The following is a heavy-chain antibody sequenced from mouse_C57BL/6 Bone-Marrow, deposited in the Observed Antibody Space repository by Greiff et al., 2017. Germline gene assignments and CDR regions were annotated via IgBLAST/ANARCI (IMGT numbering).Heavy chain of an antibody. Sequence: QVQLQQPGAELVKPGASVKMSCKASGYTFTSYWITWVKQRPGPGLEWIGDIYPGSGSTNYNEKFKSKATLTVDTSSSTAYMQLSSLTTEDAAVYYCARYYGSRGYAMDYWGQGTSVTVSS. CDR2: IYPGSGST. CDR1: GYTFTSYW. D-gene: IGHD1-1*01. CDR3: ARYYGSRGYAMDY. J-gene: IGHJ4*01. V-gene: IGHV1-55*01.